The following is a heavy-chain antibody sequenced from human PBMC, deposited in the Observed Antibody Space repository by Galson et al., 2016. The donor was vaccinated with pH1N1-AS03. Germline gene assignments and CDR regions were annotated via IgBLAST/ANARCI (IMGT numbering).Heavy chain of an antibody. V-gene: IGHV3-64*01. CDR2: ISGNGFST. CDR3: ARRPVTYSNYWFPPPDY. D-gene: IGHD6-13*01. Sequence: SLRLSCAASGFTFSSYAMFWVRQAPGKGLEYVSAISGNGFSTYYASSVKDRFTISRDNSKNTLFLQMGSLSTEDMAVYYCARRPVTYSNYWFPPPDYWGQGTLVTVSS. J-gene: IGHJ4*02. CDR1: GFTFSSYA.